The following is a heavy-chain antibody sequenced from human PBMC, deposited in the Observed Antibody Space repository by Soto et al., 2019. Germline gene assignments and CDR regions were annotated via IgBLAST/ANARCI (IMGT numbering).Heavy chain of an antibody. V-gene: IGHV5-51*01. Sequence: LGESLKISCKGSGYSFTSYWIAWVRQMPGKGLAWMGIIYPGDSDTRYSPSFQGQVTISADKSISTADLQWSSLKASDTAMYYCARRGFCSGGSYHSAAFDIWGQGTMVTVSS. D-gene: IGHD2-15*01. CDR1: GYSFTSYW. CDR2: IYPGDSDT. J-gene: IGHJ3*02. CDR3: ARRGFCSGGSYHSAAFDI.